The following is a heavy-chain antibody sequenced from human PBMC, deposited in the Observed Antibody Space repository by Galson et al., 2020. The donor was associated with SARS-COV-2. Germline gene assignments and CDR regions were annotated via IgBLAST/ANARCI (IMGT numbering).Heavy chain of an antibody. CDR3: ALFGGGSSRPQYGMDV. Sequence: TGGSLRLSCAASGVTLSSYSMNWVRQAPGKGLEWVSYISSSSSTIYYADSVKGRFTISRDNAKNSLYLQMNSLRDEDTAVYYCALFGGGSSRPQYGMDVWGQGTTVTVSS. V-gene: IGHV3-48*02. J-gene: IGHJ6*02. CDR1: GVTLSSYS. D-gene: IGHD3-16*01. CDR2: ISSSSSTI.